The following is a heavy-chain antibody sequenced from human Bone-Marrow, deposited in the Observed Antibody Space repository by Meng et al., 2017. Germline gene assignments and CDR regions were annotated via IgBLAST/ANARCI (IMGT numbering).Heavy chain of an antibody. J-gene: IGHJ6*02. CDR1: GYTFTSYD. CDR3: ARVNMSITMVRVRHYYYYGMDV. Sequence: GESLKISCKASGYTFTSYDINWVRQATGQGLEWMGWMNPNSGNTGYAQKFQGRVTITRNTSISTAYMELSSLRSEDTAVYYCARVNMSITMVRVRHYYYYGMDVWGQGTTVTVSS. D-gene: IGHD3-10*01. V-gene: IGHV1-8*03. CDR2: MNPNSGNT.